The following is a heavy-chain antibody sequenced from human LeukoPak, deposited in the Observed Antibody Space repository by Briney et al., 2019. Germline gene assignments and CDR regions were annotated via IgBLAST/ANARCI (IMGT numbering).Heavy chain of an antibody. CDR3: ARVGHSGYDLGY. J-gene: IGHJ4*02. D-gene: IGHD5-12*01. V-gene: IGHV3-23*01. CDR1: VFTFSSYA. Sequence: PGGSLRLSCAASVFTFSSYAMSWVRQAPGKGLEWVSAISGSGGSTYYADSVKGRFTVSRDNSKNTLYLQMNSLRAEGTGVYYCARVGHSGYDLGYWGQGALVTVSS. CDR2: ISGSGGST.